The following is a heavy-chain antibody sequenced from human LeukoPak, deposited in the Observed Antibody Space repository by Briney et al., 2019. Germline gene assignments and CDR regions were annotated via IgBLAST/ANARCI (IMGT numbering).Heavy chain of an antibody. CDR3: ARSSRLADYFDY. CDR2: IIPIFGTA. CDR1: GGTFSSYA. D-gene: IGHD6-19*01. V-gene: IGHV1-69*05. Sequence: ASVKVSCKASGGTFSSYAISWVRQAPGQGREWMGGIIPIFGTANYAQKFQGRVTITTDESTSTAYMELSSLRSEDTAVYYCARSSRLADYFDYWGQGTLVTVSS. J-gene: IGHJ4*02.